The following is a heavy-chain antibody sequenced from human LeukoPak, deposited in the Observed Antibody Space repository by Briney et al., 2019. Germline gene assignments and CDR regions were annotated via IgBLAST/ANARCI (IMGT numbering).Heavy chain of an antibody. CDR1: GFTFSSYS. D-gene: IGHD3-22*01. V-gene: IGHV3-21*01. Sequence: GGSLRLSCAASGFTFSSYSMNWVRQAPGKGLEWVSSISSSSSYIYYADSVKGRFTISRDNAKNSLYLQMNSLRAEDTAVYYCARDLDSSGYRDYWGQGTLVTVSS. CDR3: ARDLDSSGYRDY. J-gene: IGHJ4*02. CDR2: ISSSSSYI.